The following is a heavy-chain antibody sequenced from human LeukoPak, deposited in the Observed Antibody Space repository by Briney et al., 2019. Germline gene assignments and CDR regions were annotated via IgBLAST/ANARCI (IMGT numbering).Heavy chain of an antibody. Sequence: GGSLRLSCAASGFTFGSHWMTWVRQAPGKGLEWVANIKQEGSEKYYVGSVKGRFTISRDNAKNSLYLQMNSLRAEDTAVYYCARMASAATYFDYWGQGTLVTVSS. J-gene: IGHJ4*02. CDR1: GFTFGSHW. CDR2: IKQEGSEK. CDR3: ARMASAATYFDY. V-gene: IGHV3-7*01. D-gene: IGHD2-2*01.